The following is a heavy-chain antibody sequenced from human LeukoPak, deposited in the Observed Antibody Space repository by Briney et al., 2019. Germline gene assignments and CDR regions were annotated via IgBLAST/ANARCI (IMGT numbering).Heavy chain of an antibody. V-gene: IGHV1-2*07. CDR3: ARDFGRYSVYDFDL. D-gene: IGHD5/OR15-5a*01. J-gene: IGHJ4*02. Sequence: ASVKVSCKASGYTFTGYFMHWMRQAPGQGLEWMAWINPNSGATDYAPKFQGRVTLTRDTSITTAYMELSRLRSDDTAVYYCARDFGRYSVYDFDLWGQGTLVTVSS. CDR1: GYTFTGYF. CDR2: INPNSGAT.